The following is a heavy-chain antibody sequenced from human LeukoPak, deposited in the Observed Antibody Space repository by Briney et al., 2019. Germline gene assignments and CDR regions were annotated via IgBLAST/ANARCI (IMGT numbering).Heavy chain of an antibody. J-gene: IGHJ2*01. CDR2: INPNSGGT. V-gene: IGHV1-2*06. Sequence: HGASVKVSCKASGYTFTGYYMHWVRQAPGQGLEWMGRINPNSGGTNYAQKFQGRVTMTRDTSISTAYMELSRLRSDDTAVYYCATQISGDRVYWYFDLWGRGTLVTVSS. D-gene: IGHD7-27*01. CDR1: GYTFTGYY. CDR3: ATQISGDRVYWYFDL.